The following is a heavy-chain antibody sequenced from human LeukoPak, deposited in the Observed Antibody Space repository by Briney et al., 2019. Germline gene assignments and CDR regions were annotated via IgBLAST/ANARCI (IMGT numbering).Heavy chain of an antibody. J-gene: IGHJ5*02. CDR1: GYTFTGYY. CDR2: INPNSGGT. Sequence: ASVKVSCKSSGYTFTGYYMHWVRQAPGQGLEWMGLINPNSGGTNYAQKFQGRLTVTSDTPTSTVYMELSSLRSDDTAVYYCVRDNSIADRGWWFVPWGQGTLVTVSS. CDR3: VRDNSIADRGWWFVP. V-gene: IGHV1-2*02. D-gene: IGHD1-14*01.